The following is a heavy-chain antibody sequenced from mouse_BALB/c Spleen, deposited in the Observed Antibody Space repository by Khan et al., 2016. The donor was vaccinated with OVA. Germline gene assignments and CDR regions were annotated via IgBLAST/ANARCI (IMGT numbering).Heavy chain of an antibody. V-gene: IGHV3-2*02. CDR1: GYSITSNYA. Sequence: VQLKESGPGLVQPSQSLSLTCTVTGYSITSNYAWNWIRQFPGNKLEWMGYLSYSGSTSYNPSLKSRIFITRNTSKNQFFLQLNSVTTEDTATYYCERKNYYGYAVDYWGQVTSVTVSS. D-gene: IGHD1-1*01. CDR2: LSYSGST. CDR3: ERKNYYGYAVDY. J-gene: IGHJ4*01.